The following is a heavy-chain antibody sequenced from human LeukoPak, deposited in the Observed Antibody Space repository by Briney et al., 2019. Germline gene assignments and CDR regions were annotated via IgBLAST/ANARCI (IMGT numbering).Heavy chain of an antibody. J-gene: IGHJ2*01. CDR3: ARFTTVVPAFWYFDL. V-gene: IGHV4-59*08. D-gene: IGHD4-23*01. CDR2: IFYSGST. Sequence: PSETLSLTCTVSGASISNYYWSWIRQPPGKGPEWIGYIFYSGSTNYNPSLKSRVTISLATSKNQFSLQLRSVTAADTAVYYCARFTTVVPAFWYFDLWGRGTLVTVSS. CDR1: GASISNYY.